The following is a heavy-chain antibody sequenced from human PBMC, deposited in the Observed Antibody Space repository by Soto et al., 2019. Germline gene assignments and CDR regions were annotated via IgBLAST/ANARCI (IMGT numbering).Heavy chain of an antibody. D-gene: IGHD1-26*01. CDR3: ARVVGALGHWFDP. CDR1: GYTFTSYG. Sequence: QVQLVQSGAEVKKPGASVKVSCKASGYTFTSYGLSWVRQAPGQGLEWMGRISAYNYNTNYAQKLQGRVTMTTDTSTNTAYMELRSLRSNYTAVYYWARVVGALGHWFDPWGQGTLVTVSS. J-gene: IGHJ5*02. CDR2: ISAYNYNT. V-gene: IGHV1-18*01.